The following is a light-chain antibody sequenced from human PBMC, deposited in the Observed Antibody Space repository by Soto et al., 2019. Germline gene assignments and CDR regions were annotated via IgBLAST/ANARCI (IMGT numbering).Light chain of an antibody. CDR2: AAS. Sequence: EIQLTQSPSSLSASVGDSVTITCRASEDIRSWLGWYQQKPGEAPKLLIFAASSLQSGVPSRFSVSGFGTHVTLTITDLQPDDFATYYCQQDNNFPPCTFGQGTKG. CDR3: QQDNNFPPCT. J-gene: IGKJ1*01. V-gene: IGKV1-12*01. CDR1: EDIRSW.